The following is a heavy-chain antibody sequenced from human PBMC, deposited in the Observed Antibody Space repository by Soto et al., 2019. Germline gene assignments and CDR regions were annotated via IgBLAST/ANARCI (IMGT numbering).Heavy chain of an antibody. Sequence: EVQLVESGGGLVQPAGSLRLSCVASGFTFSRYWMHWVRQAPGKGLVWVSRINPDGMTTNYADSVQGRFTISRDNAKNTLFLQMNSLRAADTAVYDCARGGVGSYHVDFWGQGALVTVSA. J-gene: IGHJ4*02. CDR3: ARGGVGSYHVDF. V-gene: IGHV3-74*01. D-gene: IGHD3-10*01. CDR2: INPDGMTT. CDR1: GFTFSRYW.